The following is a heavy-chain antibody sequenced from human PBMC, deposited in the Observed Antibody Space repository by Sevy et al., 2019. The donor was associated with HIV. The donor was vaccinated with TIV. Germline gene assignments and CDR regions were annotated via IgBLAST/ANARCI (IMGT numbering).Heavy chain of an antibody. D-gene: IGHD3-22*01. Sequence: ASVKVSCKASGNTFSSYAITWVRQAPGQGLEWMGGIIPIFGTANYAQKFQGRVTITADESTSTAYMELSSLRPEDTAVYYCATTYKPYYETSGYTLGYYHYGMDVWGKGTTVTVSS. J-gene: IGHJ6*04. CDR1: GNTFSSYA. CDR3: ATTYKPYYETSGYTLGYYHYGMDV. CDR2: IIPIFGTA. V-gene: IGHV1-69*13.